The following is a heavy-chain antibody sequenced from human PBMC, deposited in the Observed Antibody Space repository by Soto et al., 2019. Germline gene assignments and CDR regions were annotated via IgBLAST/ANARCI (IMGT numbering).Heavy chain of an antibody. D-gene: IGHD1-26*01. CDR3: AREESIVGATSRYYYYGMDV. CDR1: GYTFTSYG. J-gene: IGHJ6*02. Sequence: QVQLVQSGAEVKKPGASVKVSCKASGYTFTSYGISWVRQAPGQGLEWMGWISAYNGNTNYAQKLQGRVTMTTDTSTSTAYMELRSLRSDDTAVYYCAREESIVGATSRYYYYGMDVWGQGTTVTVSS. CDR2: ISAYNGNT. V-gene: IGHV1-18*01.